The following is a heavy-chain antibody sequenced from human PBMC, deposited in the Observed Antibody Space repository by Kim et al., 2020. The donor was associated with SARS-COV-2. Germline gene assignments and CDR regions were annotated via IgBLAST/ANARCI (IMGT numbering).Heavy chain of an antibody. CDR2: IYYSGST. CDR1: GGSISSGDYY. Sequence: SETLSLTCTVSGGSISSGDYYWSWIRQPPGKGLEWIGYIYYSGSTYYNPSLKSRVTISVDTSKNQFSLKLSSVTAADTAVYYCARVEASFHFDYWGQGTLVTVSS. J-gene: IGHJ4*02. D-gene: IGHD2-2*01. CDR3: ARVEASFHFDY. V-gene: IGHV4-30-4*01.